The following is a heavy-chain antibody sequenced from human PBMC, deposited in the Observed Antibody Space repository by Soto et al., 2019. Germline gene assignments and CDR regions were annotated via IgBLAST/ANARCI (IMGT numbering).Heavy chain of an antibody. V-gene: IGHV3-15*01. CDR1: GFSFRNAW. D-gene: IGHD2-2*01. J-gene: IGHJ6*04. CDR2: IKSQGDGGTR. Sequence: PGWSLRLSCAASGFSFRNAWMSLVRQAPGKGLEWVGHIKSQGDGGTRDYAAPVKGRFTISRDDSKNTLFLQMNSLKNEDTAVYFCTTDLQAYCDGTTCYAGNYYYDDMEVWGKGTKVTVSS. CDR3: TTDLQAYCDGTTCYAGNYYYDDMEV.